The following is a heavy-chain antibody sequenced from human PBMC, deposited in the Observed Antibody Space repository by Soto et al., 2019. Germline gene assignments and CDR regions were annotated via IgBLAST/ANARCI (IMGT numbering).Heavy chain of an antibody. CDR3: ARDFSSSADGFDY. J-gene: IGHJ4*02. CDR2: INPNTGGA. D-gene: IGHD6-6*01. Sequence: QVQLVQSGAEVKKPGASLKVSCKASGYTFTDNYIHWVRQAPGHGLEWMGWINPNTGGANYAQKFQGRVPVTRDKSITTAYMELSRLRSDDTAVYYCARDFSSSADGFDYWGQGTLVTVSS. V-gene: IGHV1-2*02. CDR1: GYTFTDNY.